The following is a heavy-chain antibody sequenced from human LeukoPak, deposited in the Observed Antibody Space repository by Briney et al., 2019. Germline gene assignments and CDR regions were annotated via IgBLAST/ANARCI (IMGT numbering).Heavy chain of an antibody. Sequence: GSLRLSCAASGFTFSSYSMNWVRQAPGKGLEWISYISSDGSTIYYADSVKGRLTISRDNAENSLYLQMSSLRADDTALYYCAKGRQFYDTSGYPGGFDSWGQGTLVTVSS. V-gene: IGHV3-48*01. CDR3: AKGRQFYDTSGYPGGFDS. D-gene: IGHD3-22*01. CDR2: ISSDGSTI. CDR1: GFTFSSYS. J-gene: IGHJ4*02.